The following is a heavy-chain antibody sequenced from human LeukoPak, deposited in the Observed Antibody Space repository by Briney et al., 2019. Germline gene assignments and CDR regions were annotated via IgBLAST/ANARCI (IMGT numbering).Heavy chain of an antibody. CDR2: MNPNSGNT. CDR1: GYTFTSYD. V-gene: IGHV1-8*01. D-gene: IGHD3-3*01. CDR3: ARGGLPSYDFWSGYSFLIDY. J-gene: IGHJ4*02. Sequence: GASVKVSCKASGYTFTSYDINWVRQATGQGLEWMGWMNPNSGNTGYAQKFQGRVTMTRNTSISTAYMELSSLRSEDTAVYYCARGGLPSYDFWSGYSFLIDYWGQGTLVTVSS.